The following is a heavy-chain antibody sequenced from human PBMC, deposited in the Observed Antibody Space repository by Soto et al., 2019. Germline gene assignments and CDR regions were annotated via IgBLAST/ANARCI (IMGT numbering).Heavy chain of an antibody. Sequence: SETLSLTCTFSGGSISSYYWSWIRQPPGKGLEWIAYIYYNGYTSYNPSLKSRVTISMDTSKNQFSLKLSSVTAADTAVYYCARVGPSYCSGSSCYSEGVWIDDWRQGTSVTLSS. J-gene: IGHJ4*02. CDR2: IYYNGYT. D-gene: IGHD2-15*01. CDR1: GGSISSYY. CDR3: ARVGPSYCSGSSCYSEGVWIDD. V-gene: IGHV4-59*01.